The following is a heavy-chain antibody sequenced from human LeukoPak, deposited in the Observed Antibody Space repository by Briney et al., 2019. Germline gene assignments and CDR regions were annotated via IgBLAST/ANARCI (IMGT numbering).Heavy chain of an antibody. CDR2: IYPGGSET. CDR3: ARASRDGYNQNFDH. D-gene: IGHD5-24*01. CDR1: GSSFSSYW. Sequence: GESLKISCKGLGSSFSSYWNAWVRQRPGKGLEWMGIIYPGGSETRYYPSFQGQVTISADSSTSTAYLQWSSLRASDTAMYYCARASRDGYNQNFDHWGQGTLVTVSS. J-gene: IGHJ4*02. V-gene: IGHV5-51*01.